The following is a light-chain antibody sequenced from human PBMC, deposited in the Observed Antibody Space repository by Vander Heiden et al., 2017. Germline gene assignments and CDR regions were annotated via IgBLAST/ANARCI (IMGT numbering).Light chain of an antibody. V-gene: IGKV1-39*01. J-gene: IGKJ2*01. CDR2: AAS. CDR1: HYISSY. CDR3: QQSFSSPRT. Sequence: DIQMTQSPSSLSASVGDRVTITCRASHYISSYLSWYQHKPGRAPKLLIFAASTLQSGVPSRWSGSGSGTDFTLTINSLQPEDFAAYYCQQSFSSPRTFGQGTKLEIK.